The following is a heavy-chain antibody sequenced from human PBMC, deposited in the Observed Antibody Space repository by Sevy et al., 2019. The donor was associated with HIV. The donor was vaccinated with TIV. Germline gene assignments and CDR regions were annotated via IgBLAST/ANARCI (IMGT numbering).Heavy chain of an antibody. CDR3: ARGGDFNDRCAKMDFDY. Sequence: GGSLRLSCAASGFTFSNYGMHWVRQAPGKGLEWVAVIWNDGSNKYLADSVKGRLPISRDNSKNKPYLQMNSLRVEETAVYFSARGGDFNDRCAKMDFDYWGQGTLVTVSS. V-gene: IGHV3-33*01. D-gene: IGHD2-21*02. CDR2: IWNDGSNK. CDR1: GFTFSNYG. J-gene: IGHJ4*02.